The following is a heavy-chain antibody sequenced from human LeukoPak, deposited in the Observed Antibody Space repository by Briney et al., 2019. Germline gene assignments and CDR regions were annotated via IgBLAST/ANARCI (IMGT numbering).Heavy chain of an antibody. CDR2: INPNSGGT. V-gene: IGHV1-2*06. CDR1: GYTFTSYD. CDR3: ARAGVWDYSDTSGYHNGAFDI. J-gene: IGHJ3*02. D-gene: IGHD3-22*01. Sequence: ASVKVSCKASGYTFTSYDINWVRQAPGQGLEWMGRINPNSGGTNYAQKFQGRVTMTRDTSISTAYMELSRLRSDDTALYYCARAGVWDYSDTSGYHNGAFDIWGQGTMVTVSS.